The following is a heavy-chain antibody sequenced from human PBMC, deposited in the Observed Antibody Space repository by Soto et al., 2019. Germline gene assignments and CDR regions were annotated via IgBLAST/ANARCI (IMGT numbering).Heavy chain of an antibody. V-gene: IGHV4-30-4*01. J-gene: IGHJ5*02. Sequence: SETLSLTCTVSGGSISSGDYYWSWIRQPPGKGLEWIGYIYYSGSTYYNPSLKSRVTISVDTSKNQFSLKLSSVTAADTAVYYCARAPFTGNSGCFDPWGQGPLVTVSS. CDR2: IYYSGST. CDR3: ARAPFTGNSGCFDP. CDR1: GGSISSGDYY. D-gene: IGHD7-27*01.